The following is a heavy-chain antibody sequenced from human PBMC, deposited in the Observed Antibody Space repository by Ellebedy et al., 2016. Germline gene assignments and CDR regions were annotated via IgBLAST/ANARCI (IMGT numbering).Heavy chain of an antibody. CDR1: GYTFTGYY. V-gene: IGHV1-18*04. CDR3: ARGSRASDY. Sequence: ASVKVSXXASGYTFTGYYMHWVRQAPGQGLEWMGWISAYNGNTNYAQKLQGRVTMTTDTSTSTAYMELRSLRSDDTAVYYCARGSRASDYWGQGTLVTVSS. J-gene: IGHJ4*02. CDR2: ISAYNGNT.